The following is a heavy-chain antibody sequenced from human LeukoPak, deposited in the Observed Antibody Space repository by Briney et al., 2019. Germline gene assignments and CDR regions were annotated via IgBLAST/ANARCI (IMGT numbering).Heavy chain of an antibody. J-gene: IGHJ4*02. CDR3: ASGEVGVRKFYSDPFHY. Sequence: GGSLRLSCAASGFAVSSHYMSWVRQAPGKGLEWVSIIYSAGSTYYADSVRGRFTISRDSSKNTVCLQMNSLRVEDTAVYYCASGEVGVRKFYSDPFHYWGQGTLVTVSP. CDR1: GFAVSSHY. CDR2: IYSAGST. D-gene: IGHD2-15*01. V-gene: IGHV3-53*01.